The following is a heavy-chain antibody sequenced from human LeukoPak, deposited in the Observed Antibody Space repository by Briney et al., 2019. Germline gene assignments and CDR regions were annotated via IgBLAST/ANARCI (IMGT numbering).Heavy chain of an antibody. V-gene: IGHV3-23*01. Sequence: GGSLRLSCAASGFTFSSYAMGWVPQAPGKGLEWVSAIFGSGGSTYYSGSVKGRLTISRDNSKNTLYLQMNSLRAEDTAVYYCAKEVVPAAIDYYGMDVWGQGTTVTVSS. CDR3: AKEVVPAAIDYYGMDV. CDR1: GFTFSSYA. D-gene: IGHD2-2*01. CDR2: IFGSGGST. J-gene: IGHJ6*02.